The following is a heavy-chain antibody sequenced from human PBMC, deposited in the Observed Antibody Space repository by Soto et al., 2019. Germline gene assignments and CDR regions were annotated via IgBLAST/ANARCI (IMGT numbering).Heavy chain of an antibody. CDR3: AAGFPPDY. J-gene: IGHJ4*02. V-gene: IGHV3-7*01. Sequence: EVHLVESGGGLVQPGGSLKLSCAASGFTFSSSWINWVRQAPGKGLEWVANIKQDGSEKYYVDSVKGRFSISRDNAENLLSLQMNSLRVEDTAVYYCAAGFPPDYWGQGTLVTVSS. CDR1: GFTFSSSW. CDR2: IKQDGSEK. D-gene: IGHD3-10*01.